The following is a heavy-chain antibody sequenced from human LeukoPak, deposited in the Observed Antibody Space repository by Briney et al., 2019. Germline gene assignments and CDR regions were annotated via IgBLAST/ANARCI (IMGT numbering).Heavy chain of an antibody. CDR2: TSYTGHHK. V-gene: IGHV3-30*06. Sequence: PGGSLRLSCAASGFTLSRFGMHWVRPAPGKGREWVAATSYTGHHKYYADSVRGRFTISRDNSNNTLYLQMNSLRPEDTALYYCARDEGLEQLAYYFDSWGQGTLVTVSS. D-gene: IGHD1-1*01. CDR1: GFTLSRFG. J-gene: IGHJ4*02. CDR3: ARDEGLEQLAYYFDS.